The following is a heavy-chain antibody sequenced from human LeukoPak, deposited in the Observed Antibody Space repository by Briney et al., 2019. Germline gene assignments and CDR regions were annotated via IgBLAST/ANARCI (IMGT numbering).Heavy chain of an antibody. CDR1: VFHFDTYA. Sequence: GGSLRLSCAPSVFHFDTYAMHWVRQAPGKGLEWVALISYDGGNIYYGDSVRCRFTISRDNDNNMLYLQMNSLRPEDTAVYYCAGEATFGNGWSQNFFDYWGQGTLVIVSS. D-gene: IGHD3-16*01. J-gene: IGHJ4*02. CDR2: ISYDGGNI. V-gene: IGHV3-30*04. CDR3: AGEATFGNGWSQNFFDY.